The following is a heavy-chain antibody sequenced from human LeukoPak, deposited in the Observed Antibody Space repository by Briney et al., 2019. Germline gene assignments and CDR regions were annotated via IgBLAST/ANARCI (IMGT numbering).Heavy chain of an antibody. D-gene: IGHD6-19*01. CDR2: ISYDGSNK. J-gene: IGHJ4*02. CDR3: ARDRSGWYGGPSKY. Sequence: GGSLRLSCAASGFTFSSYAMHWVRQAPGKGLEWVAVISYDGSNKYHADSVKGRFTISRDNSRNTLYLQMNSLRAEDTAVYYCARDRSGWYGGPSKYWGQGTLVTVSS. V-gene: IGHV3-30-3*01. CDR1: GFTFSSYA.